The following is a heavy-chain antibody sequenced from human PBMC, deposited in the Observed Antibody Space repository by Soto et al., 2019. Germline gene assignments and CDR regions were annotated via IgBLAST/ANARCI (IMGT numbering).Heavy chain of an antibody. CDR1: GFSFSSYW. CDR3: APDLDSSGCFDDHPTGNY. D-gene: IGHD6-19*01. Sequence: EVQLVESGGGLVQPGGSLRLSCAASGFSFSSYWMHWVRQAPGKGLVWVSRINSDGRSTSYADSVKGRFTISRDNVKNDVYLQMNSLRAEDRAVYYCAPDLDSSGCFDDHPTGNYWGQGILVTVSS. CDR2: INSDGRST. V-gene: IGHV3-74*01. J-gene: IGHJ4*02.